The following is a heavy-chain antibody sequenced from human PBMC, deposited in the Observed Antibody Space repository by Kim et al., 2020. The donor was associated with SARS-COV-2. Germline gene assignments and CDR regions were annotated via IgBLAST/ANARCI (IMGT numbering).Heavy chain of an antibody. J-gene: IGHJ4*02. V-gene: IGHV3-23*01. CDR3: TKHGSSSCYGRYDY. D-gene: IGHD2-2*01. Sequence: SVTCRFTISRDNSKNTLYLQVDTLRAEDTAVYYCTKHGSSSCYGRYDYWGQGALVTVSS.